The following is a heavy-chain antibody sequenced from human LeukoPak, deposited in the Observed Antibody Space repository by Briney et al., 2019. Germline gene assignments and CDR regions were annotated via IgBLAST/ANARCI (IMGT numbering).Heavy chain of an antibody. CDR1: GYTFTGYY. CDR3: ARALYSSSLPGGY. J-gene: IGHJ4*02. CDR2: INPNSGGT. D-gene: IGHD6-13*01. Sequence: ASVKVSFKASGYTFTGYYMHWVRQAPGQGLEWMGWINPNSGGTNYAQKFQGRVTMTRDTSISTAYMELSRLRSDDTAMYYCARALYSSSLPGGYWGQGMLVTVSS. V-gene: IGHV1-2*02.